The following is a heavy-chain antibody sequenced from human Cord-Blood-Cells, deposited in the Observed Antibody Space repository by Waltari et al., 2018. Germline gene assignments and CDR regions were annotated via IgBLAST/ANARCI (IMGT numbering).Heavy chain of an antibody. CDR1: VGTFRSYA. J-gene: IGHJ6*03. D-gene: IGHD3-10*01. V-gene: IGHV1-69*01. Sequence: QVQLVQSGAEVKKPGSSVKVSCKASVGTFRSYAISWVLKAPGQGLEWMGGIIPIFGTANYAQKFQGRVTITADESTSTAYMELSSLRSEDTAVYYCARDVGGYYYYMDVWGKGTTVTVSS. CDR2: IIPIFGTA. CDR3: ARDVGGYYYYMDV.